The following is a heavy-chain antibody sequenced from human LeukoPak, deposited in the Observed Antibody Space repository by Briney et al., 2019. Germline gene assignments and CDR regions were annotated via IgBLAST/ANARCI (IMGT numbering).Heavy chain of an antibody. Sequence: SETLSLTCTDSGGSVSSGSYYWSWIRQPPGKGLEWIGYIYYSGSTNYNPSLKSRVTISVDTSKNQFSLKLSSVTAADTAVYYCARQNYDILTGYHNWFDPWGQGTLVTVSS. V-gene: IGHV4-61*01. CDR2: IYYSGST. CDR3: ARQNYDILTGYHNWFDP. J-gene: IGHJ5*02. D-gene: IGHD3-9*01. CDR1: GGSVSSGSYY.